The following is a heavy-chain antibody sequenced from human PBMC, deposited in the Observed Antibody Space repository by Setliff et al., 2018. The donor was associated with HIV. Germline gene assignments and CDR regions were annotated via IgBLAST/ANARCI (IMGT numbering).Heavy chain of an antibody. Sequence: PGGSLRLSCAASGFEFSDYYMSWIRQAPGKGLEWVSYISPSGSTLYYADSVKGRFTISRDNAKNSLHLQMNSLSAEDTAVYYCAKDGHDQDHYYHMDVWGKGTTVTVSS. V-gene: IGHV3-11*01. J-gene: IGHJ6*03. CDR1: GFEFSDYY. D-gene: IGHD1-1*01. CDR3: AKDGHDQDHYYHMDV. CDR2: ISPSGSTL.